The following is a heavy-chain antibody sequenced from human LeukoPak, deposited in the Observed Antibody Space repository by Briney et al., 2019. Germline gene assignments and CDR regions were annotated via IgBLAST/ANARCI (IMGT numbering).Heavy chain of an antibody. D-gene: IGHD6-19*01. Sequence: GGSLRLSCAASGFTFSNSAMSWVRQGPGKGLEWVSGISCSGGDTYYADSVKGRFTISRDNSMNTLYVHMNSLRAEDTAVYFCAKAAVAGLFYYYGMDVWGQGTTVTVSS. CDR3: AKAAVAGLFYYYGMDV. J-gene: IGHJ6*02. CDR1: GFTFSNSA. CDR2: ISCSGGDT. V-gene: IGHV3-23*01.